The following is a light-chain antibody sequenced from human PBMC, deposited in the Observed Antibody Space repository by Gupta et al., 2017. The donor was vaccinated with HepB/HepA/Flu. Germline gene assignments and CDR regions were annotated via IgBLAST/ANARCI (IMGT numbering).Light chain of an antibody. CDR2: AAS. CDR3: QQANSFPWT. V-gene: IGKV1-12*01. J-gene: IGKJ1*01. CDR1: QSISSW. Sequence: DIQMTQSPSSVSASVGDRVTITCRASQSISSWLAWYQQKPGKAPNLLSYAASDLLSGVPSRFSGGGSGTDFTLTINSLQPEDFATYYGQQANSFPWTFGQGTKVEVK.